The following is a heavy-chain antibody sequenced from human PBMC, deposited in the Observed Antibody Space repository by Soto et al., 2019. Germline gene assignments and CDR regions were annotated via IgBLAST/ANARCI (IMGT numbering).Heavy chain of an antibody. CDR3: ARAVEFDDYVWGLDY. V-gene: IGHV4-30-2*01. CDR2: IYHSGST. D-gene: IGHD3-16*01. Sequence: SETLSLTCAVSGGSISSGGYSWSWIRQPPGKGLEWIGYIYHSGSTYYNPSLKSRVTISVDRSKNQFSLKLSSVTAADTAVYYCARAVEFDDYVWGLDYWGQGTLVTVSS. CDR1: GGSISSGGYS. J-gene: IGHJ4*02.